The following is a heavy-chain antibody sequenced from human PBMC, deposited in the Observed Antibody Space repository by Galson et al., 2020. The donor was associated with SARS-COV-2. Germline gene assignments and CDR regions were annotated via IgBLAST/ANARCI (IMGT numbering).Heavy chain of an antibody. CDR3: ARASIVGAMGPVYFDP. CDR2: ISAYNGNT. J-gene: IGHJ5*02. V-gene: IGHV1-18*01. D-gene: IGHD1-26*01. Sequence: ASVKVSCKASGYTFTSYGISWVRQAPGQGLEWMGWISAYNGNTNYAQKLQGRVTMTTDTSTSTAYMELRSLRSDDTAVYYCARASIVGAMGPVYFDPWGQGTLVTVSS. CDR1: GYTFTSYG.